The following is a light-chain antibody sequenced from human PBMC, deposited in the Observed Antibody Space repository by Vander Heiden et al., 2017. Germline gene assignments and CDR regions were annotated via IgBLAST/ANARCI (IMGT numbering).Light chain of an antibody. J-gene: IGKJ1*01. CDR2: LGS. Sequence: EIVMTQSQLSLPVTPGEPASISCRSSQSLLHSNGYNYLDWYLQKPGQSPQLLIYLGSDRASGVPDRFSGSGSGTDFTLKISRVEAEDVGVYYCMQSLQPPWTFGQGTKVEIK. V-gene: IGKV2-28*01. CDR3: MQSLQPPWT. CDR1: QSLLHSNGYNY.